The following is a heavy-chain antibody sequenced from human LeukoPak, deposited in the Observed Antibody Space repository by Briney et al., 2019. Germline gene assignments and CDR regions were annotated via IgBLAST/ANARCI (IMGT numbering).Heavy chain of an antibody. Sequence: GGSLRLSCAASGFTFDNYWMSWVRQAPGKGLEWVSAISGSGGSTYYADSVKGRFTISRDNSKNTLYLQMNSLRAEDTAVYYCVTLGYCSGGSCYRTEYYYGMDVWGQGTTVTVSS. CDR1: GFTFDNYW. D-gene: IGHD2-15*01. CDR3: VTLGYCSGGSCYRTEYYYGMDV. CDR2: ISGSGGST. J-gene: IGHJ6*02. V-gene: IGHV3-23*01.